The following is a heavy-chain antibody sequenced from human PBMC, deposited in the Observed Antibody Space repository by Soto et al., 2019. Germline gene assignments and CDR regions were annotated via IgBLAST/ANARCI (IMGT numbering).Heavy chain of an antibody. CDR3: AKDRDSGNYDAVDY. J-gene: IGHJ4*02. CDR1: GFTFSSNA. D-gene: IGHD1-26*01. Sequence: QVQLVESGGGVVQPGRSLRLSCAASGFTFSSNAMHCVRQAPGKGLEWVAVISYDGSNKYYADSVKGRFTIYRDNSKTILYLQMNSLRAEDTAVYYCAKDRDSGNYDAVDYWGQGTVVTVSS. V-gene: IGHV3-30*18. CDR2: ISYDGSNK.